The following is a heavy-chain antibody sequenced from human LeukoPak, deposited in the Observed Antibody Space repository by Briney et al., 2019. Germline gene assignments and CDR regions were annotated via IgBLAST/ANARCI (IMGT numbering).Heavy chain of an antibody. CDR2: IKKDGSEE. CDR1: EFTFSDYW. CDR3: ATYDNWVAGDV. J-gene: IGHJ6*02. V-gene: IGHV3-7*01. Sequence: PGGSLRLSCAASEFTFSDYWMSWVRQAPGKGPEWAANIKKDGSEEHYVDSVKGRFTVSRDNAKNSLFLQMNSLRVEDTAVYYCATYDNWVAGDVWGQGTSVPVSS. D-gene: IGHD1-1*01.